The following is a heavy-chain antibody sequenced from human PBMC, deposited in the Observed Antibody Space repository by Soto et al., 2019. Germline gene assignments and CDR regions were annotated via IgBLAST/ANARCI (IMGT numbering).Heavy chain of an antibody. Sequence: QVQLVQSGAEVKKPGSSVKVSCKASGGTFSSYAISWVRQAPGQGLEWMGGIIPIFGTANYAQKFQGRVTITADESTSTVYMELSSLRSEDTAVYYCARDIVVVPAATHDYYYGMDVWGQGTTVTVSS. CDR3: ARDIVVVPAATHDYYYGMDV. CDR1: GGTFSSYA. D-gene: IGHD2-2*01. J-gene: IGHJ6*02. V-gene: IGHV1-69*01. CDR2: IIPIFGTA.